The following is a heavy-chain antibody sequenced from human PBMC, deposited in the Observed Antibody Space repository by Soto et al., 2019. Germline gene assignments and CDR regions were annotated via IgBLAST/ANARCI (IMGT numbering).Heavy chain of an antibody. J-gene: IGHJ6*02. Sequence: GGSLRLSCAASGFTFSSYAMSWVRQAPGKGLEWVSAISGSGGSTYYADSVKGRFIISRDNSKNTLYLQMNSLRAEDTAVYYCAKRSSGYPLYYYYYYGMDVWGQGTTVTVSS. CDR3: AKRSSGYPLYYYYYYGMDV. CDR2: ISGSGGST. CDR1: GFTFSSYA. V-gene: IGHV3-23*01. D-gene: IGHD3-3*01.